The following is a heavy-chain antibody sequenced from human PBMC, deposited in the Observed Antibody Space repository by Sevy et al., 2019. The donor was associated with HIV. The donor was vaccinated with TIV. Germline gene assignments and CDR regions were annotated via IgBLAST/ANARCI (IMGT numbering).Heavy chain of an antibody. CDR2: ISSSGSTI. Sequence: GGSLRLSCAASGFTFSTYEMNWVRQAPGKGLEWVSYISSSGSTIYYADSLKGRFTIARDNAKSSLYLQMNSLRAEDTGVYYCAKGAWGGINYWGQGTLVTVSS. V-gene: IGHV3-48*03. CDR3: AKGAWGGINY. D-gene: IGHD3-16*01. CDR1: GFTFSTYE. J-gene: IGHJ4*02.